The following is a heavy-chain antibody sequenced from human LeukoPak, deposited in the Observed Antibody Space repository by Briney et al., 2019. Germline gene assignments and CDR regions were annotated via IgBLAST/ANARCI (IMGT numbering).Heavy chain of an antibody. CDR1: GGSISSYY. CDR3: ARGTVTLDLDY. J-gene: IGHJ4*02. V-gene: IGHV4-59*08. D-gene: IGHD4-17*01. Sequence: SETLSLTCTVSGGSISSYYWSWIRQPPGKGLEWIGYIYYSGSTNYNPSLKSRVTISVDTSKNQFSLKLSSVTAADTAVYYCARGTVTLDLDYWGQGTLVTVSS. CDR2: IYYSGST.